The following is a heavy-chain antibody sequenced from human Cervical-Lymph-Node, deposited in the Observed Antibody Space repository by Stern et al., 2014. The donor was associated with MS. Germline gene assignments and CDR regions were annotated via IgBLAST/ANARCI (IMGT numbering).Heavy chain of an antibody. CDR3: ATGRYSGYADFDY. J-gene: IGHJ4*02. D-gene: IGHD5-12*01. CDR2: INPRGDST. CDR1: GYSFGSYY. Sequence: VQLVESGAEVRKPGASVKVSCKTSGYSFGSYYMHWVRPAPGQEPEWMGTINPRGDSTSYAQKFRGRDSMTRDTSTSTVHMELSSLRFDDTAVYYCATGRYSGYADFDYWGQGTLVTVSS. V-gene: IGHV1-46*01.